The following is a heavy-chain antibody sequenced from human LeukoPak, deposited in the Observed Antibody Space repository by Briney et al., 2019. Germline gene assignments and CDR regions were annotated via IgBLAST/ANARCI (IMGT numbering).Heavy chain of an antibody. D-gene: IGHD3-3*01. Sequence: PSETLSLTCTVSGGSISSYYWSWIRQPAGKGLEWIGRIYTSGSTNYNPSLKSRVTMSVDTSKNQFSLKLSSVTAADTAVYYCARSRFLEWLPARYYYYYMDVWGKGTTVTVSS. CDR2: IYTSGST. V-gene: IGHV4-4*07. CDR3: ARSRFLEWLPARYYYYYMDV. CDR1: GGSISSYY. J-gene: IGHJ6*03.